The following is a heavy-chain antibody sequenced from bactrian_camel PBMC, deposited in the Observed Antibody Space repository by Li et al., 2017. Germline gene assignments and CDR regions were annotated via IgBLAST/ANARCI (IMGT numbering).Heavy chain of an antibody. J-gene: IGHJ6*01. CDR1: GFTFSSYW. D-gene: IGHD3*01. CDR3: AAGTRIIVGDYCDGITA. V-gene: IGHV3S1*01. CDR2: INNSGGTT. Sequence: HVQLVESGGGTVQPGGSPRLSCAVSGFTFSSYWMYWVRQAPGKGLEWVSAINNSGGTTYYADSVKGRFTISQDNAKNIIYLQMSSLTPDDAAMYYCAAGTRIIVGDYCDGITAWGQGTQVTVS.